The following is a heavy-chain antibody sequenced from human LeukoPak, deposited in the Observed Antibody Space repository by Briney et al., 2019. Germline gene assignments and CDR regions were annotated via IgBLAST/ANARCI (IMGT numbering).Heavy chain of an antibody. CDR2: FDPEDGET. CDR1: GYTLTELS. V-gene: IGHV1-24*01. D-gene: IGHD3-10*01. Sequence: ASVKVSCKVSGYTLTELSMHWVRQAPGKGLEWMGGFDPEDGETIYAQKFQGRVTMTEDTSTDTAYMELSSLRSEDTAVYYCATSHSYGAVNDYWGQGTLVTVSS. CDR3: ATSHSYGAVNDY. J-gene: IGHJ4*02.